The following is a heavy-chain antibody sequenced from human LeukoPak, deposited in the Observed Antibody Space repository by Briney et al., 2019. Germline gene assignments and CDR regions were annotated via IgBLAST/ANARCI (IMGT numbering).Heavy chain of an antibody. CDR3: ARVLGVRGVTNYYYYYYMDV. D-gene: IGHD3-10*01. CDR2: IIPIFGTA. V-gene: IGHV1-69*13. J-gene: IGHJ6*03. Sequence: ASVKVSCKASGGTFSSYAISWVRQAPGQGLEWMGGIIPIFGTANYAQKFQGRVTITADESTSTAYMELSSLRSEDTAVYYCARVLGVRGVTNYYYYYYMDVWGKGTTVTISS. CDR1: GGTFSSYA.